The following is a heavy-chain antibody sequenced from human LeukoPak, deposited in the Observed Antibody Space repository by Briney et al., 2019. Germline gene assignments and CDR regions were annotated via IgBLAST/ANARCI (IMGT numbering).Heavy chain of an antibody. CDR1: GFTFSSYA. V-gene: IGHV3-23*01. Sequence: GGSLRLSCAASGFTFSSYAMSWVRQAPGKGLEWVSAISGSGGSTYYADSVKGRLTISRDNSKNTLYLQMNSLRAEDTAVYYCAKDIVVVPAAILGRSYYYYGMDVWGKGTTVTVSS. D-gene: IGHD2-2*01. CDR2: ISGSGGST. J-gene: IGHJ6*04. CDR3: AKDIVVVPAAILGRSYYYYGMDV.